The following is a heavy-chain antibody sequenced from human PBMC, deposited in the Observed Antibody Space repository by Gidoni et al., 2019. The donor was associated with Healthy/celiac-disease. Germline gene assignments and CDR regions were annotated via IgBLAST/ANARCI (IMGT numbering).Heavy chain of an antibody. CDR3: ARDRCVGLRAYCGGDCIRESSAFDI. CDR2: IYYSGST. CDR1: GGSISSGGYY. V-gene: IGHV4-31*03. D-gene: IGHD2-21*02. J-gene: IGHJ3*02. Sequence: QVQLQESGPGLVKPSQTLSLTCTVSGGSISSGGYYGSWIRQHPGKGLEWIGYIYYSGSTYYNPSLKSRVTISVDTSKNQFSLKLSSVTASDTAVYYCARDRCVGLRAYCGGDCIRESSAFDIWVQGTMVTVSS.